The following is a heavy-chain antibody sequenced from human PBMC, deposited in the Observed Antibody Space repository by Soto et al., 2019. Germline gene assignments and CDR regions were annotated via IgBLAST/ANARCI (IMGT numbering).Heavy chain of an antibody. V-gene: IGHV1-69*13. J-gene: IGHJ4*02. D-gene: IGHD3-9*01. CDR2: IIPIFGTA. CDR3: AIQRETLRYFDWSHPADY. CDR1: GGTFSSYA. Sequence: SVKVSCKASGGTFSSYAISWVRQAPGQGLEWMGGIIPIFGTANYAQKFQGRVTITADESTSTAYMELSSLRSEDTAVYYCAIQRETLRYFDWSHPADYWGQGTLVTVSS.